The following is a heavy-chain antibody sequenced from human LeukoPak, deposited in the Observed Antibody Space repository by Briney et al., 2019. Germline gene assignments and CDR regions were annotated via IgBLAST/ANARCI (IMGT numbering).Heavy chain of an antibody. CDR3: TRDRRVAYCGGDCSSTNDY. CDR1: GFTFGDYA. V-gene: IGHV3-49*03. D-gene: IGHD2-21*02. J-gene: IGHJ4*02. Sequence: GGSLRLSCTTSGFTFGDYAMSWFRQAPGKGLEWVGFIRSKAYGGTTEYAASVRGRFTISRDDSKSIAYLQMNSLKTEDTAVYYCTRDRRVAYCGGDCSSTNDYRGQGTLVTVSS. CDR2: IRSKAYGGTT.